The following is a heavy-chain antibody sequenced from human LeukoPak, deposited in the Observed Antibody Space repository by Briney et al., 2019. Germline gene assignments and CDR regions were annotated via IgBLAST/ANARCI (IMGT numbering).Heavy chain of an antibody. CDR3: ARGIASHDFFSRGD. J-gene: IGHJ4*02. CDR1: GFTFSSYW. V-gene: IGHV3-74*01. D-gene: IGHD2-21*01. Sequence: GGSLRPSCAASGFTFSSYWMPWVRQAPGEGLVWVSRINSDGSSTSCADAVKGRFTISRDNSKNTLYLQLNSLRAEDTAIYYCARGIASHDFFSRGDWGQGTLVTVSS. CDR2: INSDGSST.